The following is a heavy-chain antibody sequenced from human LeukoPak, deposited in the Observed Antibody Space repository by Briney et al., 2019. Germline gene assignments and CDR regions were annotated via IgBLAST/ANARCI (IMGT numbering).Heavy chain of an antibody. CDR3: ARGGSSSPYFFDF. Sequence: GGSLRLSCAASGFTFSSYGMNWVRQAPGKGLEWVSSISSSSRYIYYADSVKGRFTISRDNAKSSLFLEMNSLRAEDTAVYYCARGGSSSPYFFDFWGQGTLVTVSS. J-gene: IGHJ4*02. D-gene: IGHD6-6*01. CDR1: GFTFSSYG. CDR2: ISSSSRYI. V-gene: IGHV3-21*01.